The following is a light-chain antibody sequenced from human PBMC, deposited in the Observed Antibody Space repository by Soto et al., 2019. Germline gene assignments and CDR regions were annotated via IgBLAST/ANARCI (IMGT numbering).Light chain of an antibody. CDR2: GAS. CDR3: QHYTNWPPWT. CDR1: QSVSSN. J-gene: IGKJ1*01. V-gene: IGKV3-15*01. Sequence: EILMTQSPATLSVSPGESATLSCRASQSVSSNLAWYQQKPGQVPRLLIYGASTRATGIPARFSGSGSGTEFTLTISSLQSEDFAVYYCQHYTNWPPWTFGQGTKVEIK.